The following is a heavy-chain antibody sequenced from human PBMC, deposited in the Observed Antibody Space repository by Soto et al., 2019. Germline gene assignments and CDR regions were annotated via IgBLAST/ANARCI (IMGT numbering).Heavy chain of an antibody. CDR3: AKVMVKNWFDP. CDR2: ISGSGGST. CDR1: GFTFSSYA. J-gene: IGHJ5*02. D-gene: IGHD5-18*01. V-gene: IGHV3-23*01. Sequence: PGGSLRLSCAASGFTFSSYAMSCFRQAPGKGLEWVSAISGSGGSTYYADSVKGRFTISRDNSKNTLYLQMNSLRADDTAVYYCAKVMVKNWFDPWGQGTLVTVSS.